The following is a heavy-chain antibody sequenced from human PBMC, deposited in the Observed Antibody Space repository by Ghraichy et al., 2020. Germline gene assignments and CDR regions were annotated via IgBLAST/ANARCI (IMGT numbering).Heavy chain of an antibody. CDR3: ARGSTMVRGVPGFDY. Sequence: GESLNISCAASGFTFSSYTMNWVRQAPGKGLEWVSSFSSSSSFIYYGDSVKGRFTISRDNAKNSLYLQMNSLRAEDTAVYYCARGSTMVRGVPGFDYWGQGTLVTVSS. CDR1: GFTFSSYT. J-gene: IGHJ4*02. CDR2: FSSSSSFI. V-gene: IGHV3-21*01. D-gene: IGHD3-10*01.